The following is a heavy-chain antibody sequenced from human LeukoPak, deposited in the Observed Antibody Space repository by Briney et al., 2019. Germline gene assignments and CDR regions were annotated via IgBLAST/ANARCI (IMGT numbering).Heavy chain of an antibody. Sequence: ASVKVSCKASGYTFTSYDINWVRQATGQGLEWMGWMNPNSGNTGYAQKFQGRVTMTRNTSISTAYMELSSLRPEDTAVYYCARTGGEIPGIVAAGEPDYWGKGTLVTVSP. CDR2: MNPNSGNT. V-gene: IGHV1-8*01. J-gene: IGHJ4*02. CDR3: ARTGGEIPGIVAAGEPDY. CDR1: GYTFTSYD. D-gene: IGHD6-13*01.